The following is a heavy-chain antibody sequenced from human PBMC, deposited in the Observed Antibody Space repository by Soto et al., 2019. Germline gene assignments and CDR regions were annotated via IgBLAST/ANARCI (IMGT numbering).Heavy chain of an antibody. CDR2: ISGSGGST. D-gene: IGHD2-2*01. Sequence: GGSLRLSCAASGFTFSSYAMSWVRQTPGKGLEWVSAISGSGGSTYYADSVKGRFTISRDNSKNTLYLQMNSLRAEDTAVYYCAKDRYCSSTSCYGGRGNYYYYGMDVWGQGTSVTVSS. V-gene: IGHV3-23*01. J-gene: IGHJ6*02. CDR1: GFTFSSYA. CDR3: AKDRYCSSTSCYGGRGNYYYYGMDV.